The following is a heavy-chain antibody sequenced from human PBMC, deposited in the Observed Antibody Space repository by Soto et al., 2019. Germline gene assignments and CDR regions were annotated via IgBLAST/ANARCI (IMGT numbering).Heavy chain of an antibody. Sequence: QITLKESGPTLVKPTQTLTLTCTFSGFSLSTSGVGVGWIRQPPGKALEWLALIYWDDDKRYSPSLKSRLTITKDTSKNQVVLTMTNMDPVDTATCYCAHSFFEELGLRSPGTVQVWFDPWGQGTLVTVSS. D-gene: IGHD1-7*01. J-gene: IGHJ5*02. CDR3: AHSFFEELGLRSPGTVQVWFDP. CDR2: IYWDDDK. V-gene: IGHV2-5*02. CDR1: GFSLSTSGVG.